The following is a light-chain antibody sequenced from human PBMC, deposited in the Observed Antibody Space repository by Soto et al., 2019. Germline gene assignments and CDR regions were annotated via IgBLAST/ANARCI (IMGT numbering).Light chain of an antibody. CDR1: NIGSKG. CDR2: SDT. J-gene: IGLJ2*01. CDR3: QVWDSGSAHVV. Sequence: SYELTQPPSVSVAPGKTASISREGNNIGSKGVHWYQQKPGQAPVLVIYSDTDLPPVIPERFSGSNSANLATLTISRVEAGDEADYYCQVWDSGSAHVVFGGGTKLTVL. V-gene: IGLV3-21*04.